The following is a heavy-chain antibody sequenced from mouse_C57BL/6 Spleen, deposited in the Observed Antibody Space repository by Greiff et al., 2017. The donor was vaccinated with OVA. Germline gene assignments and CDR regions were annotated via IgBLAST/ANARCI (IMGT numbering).Heavy chain of an antibody. CDR3: ARWGYYSNYDAMDY. J-gene: IGHJ4*01. V-gene: IGHV7-3*01. Sequence: EVKVVESGGGLVQPGGSLSLSCAASGFTFTDYYMSWVRQPPGKALEWLGFLRNKANGYTTEYSASVKGRFTISRDNSQSILYLQMNALRAEDSATYYCARWGYYSNYDAMDYWGQGTSVTVSS. D-gene: IGHD2-5*01. CDR2: LRNKANGYTT. CDR1: GFTFTDYY.